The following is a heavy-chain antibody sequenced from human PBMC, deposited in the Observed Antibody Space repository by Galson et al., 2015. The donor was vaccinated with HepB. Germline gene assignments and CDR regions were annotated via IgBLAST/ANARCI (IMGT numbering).Heavy chain of an antibody. V-gene: IGHV3-66*01. Sequence: SLRLSCAASGFTVSSNYMSWVRQAPGKGLEWVSVIYSGGSTYYADSVKGRFTISRDNSKNTLYLQMNSLRAEDTAVYYCARFSGGDYGDYDNWFDPWGQGTLVTVSS. CDR2: IYSGGST. CDR1: GFTVSSNY. D-gene: IGHD4-17*01. J-gene: IGHJ5*02. CDR3: ARFSGGDYGDYDNWFDP.